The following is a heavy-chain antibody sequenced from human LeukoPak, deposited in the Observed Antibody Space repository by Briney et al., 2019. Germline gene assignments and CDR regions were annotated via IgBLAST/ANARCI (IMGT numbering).Heavy chain of an antibody. Sequence: PSETLSLTCAVSGYSISSGYYWGWIRQPPGKGLEWIGSIYHSGSTYYNPSLKSRVTISVDTSKNQFSLKLSSVTAEDTAVYYCARPGRYYDTTDFDYWGQGTLVTVPS. D-gene: IGHD3-22*01. J-gene: IGHJ4*02. V-gene: IGHV4-38-2*01. CDR3: ARPGRYYDTTDFDY. CDR2: IYHSGST. CDR1: GYSISSGYY.